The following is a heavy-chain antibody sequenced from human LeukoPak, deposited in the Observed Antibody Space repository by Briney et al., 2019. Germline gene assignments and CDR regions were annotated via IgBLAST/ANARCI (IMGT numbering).Heavy chain of an antibody. V-gene: IGHV4-61*02. CDR2: IYTSGST. Sequence: PSQTLSLTCTVSGGSISSGSYYWSWIRQPAGKGLEWIGRIYTSGSTNYNPSLKSRVTISVDTSKNQFSLKLSSVIAADTAVYYCARDSGSYYYYYMDVWGKGTTVTVSS. J-gene: IGHJ6*03. CDR3: ARDSGSYYYYYMDV. CDR1: GGSISSGSYY. D-gene: IGHD1-26*01.